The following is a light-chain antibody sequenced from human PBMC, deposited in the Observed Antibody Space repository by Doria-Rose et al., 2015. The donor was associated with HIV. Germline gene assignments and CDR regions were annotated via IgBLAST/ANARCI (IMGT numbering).Light chain of an antibody. CDR3: HRYGTSWT. Sequence: TQSPGTLSLPPGERATLSCRASQSFSSTYLAWYQQKPGQAPSLLIYDGSTRATGIPDRISASGSGTDFTLTINRLEPEDFALYYCHRYGTSWTFGRGTKVEI. V-gene: IGKV3-20*01. CDR2: DGS. CDR1: QSFSSTY. J-gene: IGKJ1*01.